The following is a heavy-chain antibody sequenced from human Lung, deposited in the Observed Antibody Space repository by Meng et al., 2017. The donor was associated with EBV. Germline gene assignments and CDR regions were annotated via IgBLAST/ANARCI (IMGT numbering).Heavy chain of an antibody. J-gene: IGHJ4*02. Sequence: QGPPQVPGPGLGQASQTRSLTCTASGGSVDSGAYYWSWFRQRPGKGLEWIGYIYYSGSTFYTPSLKSRDTLSVDTSKNQFSLNLNSVTAADTAVYYCARLRLVWMFDYWGQGALVTVSS. V-gene: IGHV4-31*03. D-gene: IGHD6-19*01. CDR2: IYYSGST. CDR1: GGSVDSGAYY. CDR3: ARLRLVWMFDY.